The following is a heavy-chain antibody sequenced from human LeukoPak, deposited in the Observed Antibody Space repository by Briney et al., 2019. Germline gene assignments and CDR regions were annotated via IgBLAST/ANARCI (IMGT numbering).Heavy chain of an antibody. Sequence: SETLSLTCAVYVGSFSGYYWGWIRQPPGKGLEWIGEINHSGSTNYNPSLKSRVTISVVTSKNQFSLKLSSVTAADTAVYYCAILGGDAFDIWGQGTMVTVSS. CDR1: VGSFSGYY. J-gene: IGHJ3*02. V-gene: IGHV4-34*01. CDR2: INHSGST. D-gene: IGHD2/OR15-2a*01. CDR3: AILGGDAFDI.